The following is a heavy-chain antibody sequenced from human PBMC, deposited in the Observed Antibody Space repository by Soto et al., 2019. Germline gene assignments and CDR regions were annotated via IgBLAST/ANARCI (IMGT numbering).Heavy chain of an antibody. J-gene: IGHJ5*02. CDR1: GGSISSGDYY. Sequence: SETLSLTCTVSGGSISSGDYYWSWIRQPPGKGLEWIGYIYYSGSTYYNPSLKSRVTISVDTSKNQFSLKLSSVTAADTAVYYCARGIAYCGGDCYPTNNWFDPWGQGTLVTVSS. V-gene: IGHV4-30-4*01. D-gene: IGHD2-21*02. CDR2: IYYSGST. CDR3: ARGIAYCGGDCYPTNNWFDP.